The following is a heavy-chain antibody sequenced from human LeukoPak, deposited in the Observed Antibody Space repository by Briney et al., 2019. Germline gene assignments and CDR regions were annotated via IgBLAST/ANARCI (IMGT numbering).Heavy chain of an antibody. V-gene: IGHV3-21*01. D-gene: IGHD3-3*01. CDR3: ARDHDNSGNYDFWSGYYRGTNAFDI. CDR1: GFTFSSYS. Sequence: GGSLRLCCAASGFTFSSYSVNCVRQAPGKGLEWVSSISSSSSDIYYADSLKGRFTISIDNAKNSLYLQMNSLRAEDTAVYYCARDHDNSGNYDFWSGYYRGTNAFDIWGQGTMVTVSS. J-gene: IGHJ3*02. CDR2: ISSSSSDI.